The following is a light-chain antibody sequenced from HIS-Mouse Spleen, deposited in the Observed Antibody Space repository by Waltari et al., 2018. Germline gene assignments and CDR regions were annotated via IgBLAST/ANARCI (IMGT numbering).Light chain of an antibody. CDR1: NIGSKN. Sequence: SYELTQPLSVSVALGQTARITCGGNNIGSKNVHWYQQKPGQAPVPVIYRDSNRPSGIPERCSGSNSGNTATLTISRAQAGDEADYYCQVWDSSTAVFGGGTKLTVL. CDR3: QVWDSSTAV. J-gene: IGLJ2*01. CDR2: RDS. V-gene: IGLV3-9*01.